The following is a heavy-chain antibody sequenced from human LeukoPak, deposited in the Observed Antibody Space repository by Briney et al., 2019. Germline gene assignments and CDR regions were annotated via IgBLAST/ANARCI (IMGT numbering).Heavy chain of an antibody. CDR1: GFTFSSYW. Sequence: GGSLRLSCAASGFTFSSYWMHWVRQAPGKGLVWVSRINSDGSSTSYADSVKGRFTISRDNAKNSLYLQMNSLRAEDTAFYYCARDGLRYFDWLVDCFDYWGQGTLVTVSS. J-gene: IGHJ4*02. V-gene: IGHV3-74*01. CDR3: ARDGLRYFDWLVDCFDY. CDR2: INSDGSST. D-gene: IGHD3-9*01.